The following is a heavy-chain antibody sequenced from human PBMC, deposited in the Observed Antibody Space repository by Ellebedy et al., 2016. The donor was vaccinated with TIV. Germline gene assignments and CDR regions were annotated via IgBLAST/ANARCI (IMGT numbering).Heavy chain of an antibody. CDR2: ISAYNGNT. J-gene: IGHJ5*02. V-gene: IGHV1-18*01. D-gene: IGHD1-7*01. Sequence: AASVKVSCKAAGYTFTSYGISWVRQAPGQGLEWMGWISAYNGNTNYAQKLQGRVTITADKSTSTVYMELSRLRSDDTALYYCATDDRSRKELLVAWGQGTLVTVSS. CDR1: GYTFTSYG. CDR3: ATDDRSRKELLVA.